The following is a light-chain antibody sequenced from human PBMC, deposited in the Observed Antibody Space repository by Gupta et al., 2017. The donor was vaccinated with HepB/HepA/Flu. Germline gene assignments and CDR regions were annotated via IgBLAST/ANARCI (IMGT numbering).Light chain of an antibody. CDR1: QGISSW. CDR3: QRAKGFPLS. J-gene: IGKJ4*01. Sequence: DIKMTQSRSSVSASVGDRVTITVRASQGISSWLAWYQPKPGKAPKLLIYAASIFQSGVPSTFSGTRSLTDFTLTMSSLQPQDFATYFCQRAKGFPLSFGAEASLEI. V-gene: IGKV1D-12*01. CDR2: AAS.